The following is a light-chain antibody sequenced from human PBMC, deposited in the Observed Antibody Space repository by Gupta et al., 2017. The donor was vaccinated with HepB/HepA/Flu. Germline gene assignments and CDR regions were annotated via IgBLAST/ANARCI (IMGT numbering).Light chain of an antibody. Sequence: QSVLTQPPSVSAAPGQKVTISCSGSSSNIGNNYVSWYQQLPGTAPKLLMYDNNKRPSGIPDRFSGSKSGTSDTLDIAGLQTGDEADYYCGAWDNSLSAYVFGGGTKLTVL. CDR3: GAWDNSLSAYV. V-gene: IGLV1-51*01. J-gene: IGLJ2*01. CDR2: DNN. CDR1: SSNIGNNY.